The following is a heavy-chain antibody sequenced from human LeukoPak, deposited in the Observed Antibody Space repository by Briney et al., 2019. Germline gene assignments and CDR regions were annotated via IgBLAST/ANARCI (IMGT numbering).Heavy chain of an antibody. D-gene: IGHD3-9*01. CDR2: ISAYNGNT. CDR1: GYTYRSKG. J-gene: IGHJ4*02. V-gene: IGHV1-18*01. CDR3: ARVDILTGYYHFDY. Sequence: GATAKASRKEPGYTYRSKGRSWVGQAQGQGGEGRGLISAYNGNTTYVQKLRRRVTMTTDTSTSTAYMELRSLRSDDTAVYYCARVDILTGYYHFDYWGQGTLVTVSS.